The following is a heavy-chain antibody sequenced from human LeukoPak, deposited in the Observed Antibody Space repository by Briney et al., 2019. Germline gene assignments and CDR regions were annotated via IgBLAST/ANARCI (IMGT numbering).Heavy chain of an antibody. Sequence: ASVTVSCKASGYTFTGYYMHWVRQAPGQGLEWMGWINPNSGGTNYAQTFQGRVAMTRDTSISTAYMELSRLRSDDTAVYYCASGRSYYYDSGSSLDYWGQGTLVTVSS. V-gene: IGHV1-2*02. J-gene: IGHJ4*02. CDR3: ASGRSYYYDSGSSLDY. CDR2: INPNSGGT. D-gene: IGHD3-10*01. CDR1: GYTFTGYY.